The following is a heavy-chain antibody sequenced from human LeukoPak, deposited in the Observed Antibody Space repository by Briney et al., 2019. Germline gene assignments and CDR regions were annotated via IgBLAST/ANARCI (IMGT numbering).Heavy chain of an antibody. J-gene: IGHJ4*02. CDR1: GFTFSDYY. V-gene: IGHV3-11*04. D-gene: IGHD3-9*01. CDR2: ISSSGSTI. CDR3: ARRRYDILTGSVEVGDY. Sequence: GGSLRLSRAASGFTFSDYYMSWIRQAPGKGLEWVSYISSSGSTIYYADSVKGRFTISRDNAKNSLYLQMNSLRAEDTAVYYCARRRYDILTGSVEVGDYWGQGTLVTVSS.